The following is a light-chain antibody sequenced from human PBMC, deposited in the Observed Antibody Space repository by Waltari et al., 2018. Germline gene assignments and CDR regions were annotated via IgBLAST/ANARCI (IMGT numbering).Light chain of an antibody. J-gene: IGKJ4*01. CDR2: VPS. V-gene: IGKV1-9*01. CDR3: QQLYSYPLT. Sequence: DIQLTQSPSYLSASVGDRVTITCRASQGISSYLAWYQQKPGEAPKFLMYYVPSSLQSGVPSRFSGSGSGTEITLTISSLQPEDFATYYCQQLYSYPLTFGGGTKVEIK. CDR1: QGISSY.